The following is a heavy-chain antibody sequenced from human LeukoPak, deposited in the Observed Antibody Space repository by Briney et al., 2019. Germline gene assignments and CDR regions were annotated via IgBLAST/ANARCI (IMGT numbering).Heavy chain of an antibody. V-gene: IGHV4-59*08. Sequence: SETLSLTCTVFSDSMRNHYLSWIRQPPGKGLEWIGYGHYSGSINYVASLNSRGTISVDTPRKQFSLLLTYVTTADTAVYYCASSTFYSDTKGGMLDFDYWGRGTLVTVSS. D-gene: IGHD3-22*01. CDR1: SDSMRNHY. CDR2: GHYSGSI. CDR3: ASSTFYSDTKGGMLDFDY. J-gene: IGHJ4*02.